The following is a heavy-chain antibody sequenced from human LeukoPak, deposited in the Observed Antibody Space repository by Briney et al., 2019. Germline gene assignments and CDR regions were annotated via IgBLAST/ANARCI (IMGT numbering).Heavy chain of an antibody. CDR2: ISGSGGST. V-gene: IGHV3-23*01. J-gene: IGHJ1*01. D-gene: IGHD4-23*01. CDR1: GFTFSSYA. Sequence: PGGSLRLSCAASGFTFSSYAMSWVRQAPGKGLEWVSAISGSGGSTYYADSVKGRFTISRDNSKNTLYLQMNSLRAEDTAVYYCAKGGIDYGGNSGYFQHWGQGTLVTVSS. CDR3: AKGGIDYGGNSGYFQH.